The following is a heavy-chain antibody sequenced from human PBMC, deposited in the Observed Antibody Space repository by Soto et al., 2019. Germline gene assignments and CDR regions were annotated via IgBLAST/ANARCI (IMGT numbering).Heavy chain of an antibody. J-gene: IGHJ6*02. CDR2: IIPMFGTA. CDR1: GGTFSSYA. V-gene: IGHV1-69*13. D-gene: IGHD6-13*01. CDR3: ARNSREGQAAAGYYYYYGMEV. Sequence: SVKVSCKTSGGTFSSYAISCVRQAPGQGLEWIGGIIPMFGTANYAQKFQGRVTITADESTSTAYMELSSLRSEDTAVYYCARNSREGQAAAGYYYYYGMEVWGQGTTVTVSS.